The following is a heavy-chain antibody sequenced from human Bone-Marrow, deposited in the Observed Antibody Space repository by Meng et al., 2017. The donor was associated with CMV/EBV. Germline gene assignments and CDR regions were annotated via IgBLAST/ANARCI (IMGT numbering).Heavy chain of an antibody. CDR2: ISSSSSYI. Sequence: GESLKISCAASGFTFSSYSMNWGRQAPGKGLEWVSSISSSSSYIYYADSVKGRFTISRDNAKNSLYLQMNNLSAEDTAVYYCAREIDREIFGVVRHWFDPWGQGTLVTVSS. CDR1: GFTFSSYS. CDR3: AREIDREIFGVVRHWFDP. D-gene: IGHD3-3*01. J-gene: IGHJ5*02. V-gene: IGHV3-21*01.